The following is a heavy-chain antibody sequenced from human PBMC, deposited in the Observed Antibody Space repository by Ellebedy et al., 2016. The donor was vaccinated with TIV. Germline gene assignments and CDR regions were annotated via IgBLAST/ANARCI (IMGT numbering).Heavy chain of an antibody. D-gene: IGHD6-13*01. V-gene: IGHV3-23*01. CDR1: GFTFSSYA. Sequence: GESLKISCAASGFTFSSYAMSLVRQAPGKGLEWVSGISGFEQSTHYADSVEGRFAISRDNSENPLYLQMNSLRVEDTAVYYCTKDSGFVAAAGTGYWGQGTLVTVSS. CDR2: ISGFEQST. CDR3: TKDSGFVAAAGTGY. J-gene: IGHJ4*02.